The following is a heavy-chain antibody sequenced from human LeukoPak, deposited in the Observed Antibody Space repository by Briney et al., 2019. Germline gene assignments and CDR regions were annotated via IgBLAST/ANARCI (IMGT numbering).Heavy chain of an antibody. CDR1: GFTYSNYW. D-gene: IGHD4/OR15-4a*01. J-gene: IGHJ4*02. CDR3: AREDGPIDY. Sequence: GGSLRLSCAVSGFTYSNYWMSWVRQAPGRGLEWVAQIKRDGSEKYYVDSVKGRFTISRDNAKNSLYLQMYSLRAEDTAVYYCAREDGPIDYWGQGTLVTVSS. CDR2: IKRDGSEK. V-gene: IGHV3-7*01.